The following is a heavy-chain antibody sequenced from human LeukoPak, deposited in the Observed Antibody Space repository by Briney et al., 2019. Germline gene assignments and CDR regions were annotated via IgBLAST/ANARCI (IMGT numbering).Heavy chain of an antibody. Sequence: ASVKVSCKASGYTFTSYAMHWVRQAPGQRLEWMGWINAGNGNTKYSQKFQGRVTMTRDTSTSTVYMEVSSLRSEDTAVYYCARDFNDFWSGYQPAYYYYYMDVWGIGTTVTVSS. J-gene: IGHJ6*03. V-gene: IGHV1-3*01. D-gene: IGHD3-3*01. CDR2: INAGNGNT. CDR3: ARDFNDFWSGYQPAYYYYYMDV. CDR1: GYTFTSYA.